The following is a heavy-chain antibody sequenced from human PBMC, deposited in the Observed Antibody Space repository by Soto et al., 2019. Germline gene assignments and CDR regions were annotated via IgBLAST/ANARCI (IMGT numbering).Heavy chain of an antibody. CDR1: GGTFSSYT. V-gene: IGHV1-69*02. Sequence: QVQLVQSGAEVKKPGSSVKVSCKASGGTFSSYTISWVRQAPGQGLEWMGRIIPILGIANYAQQFQGRDTITADKSAITAYLELSSLRSEDTAVYYGVMCDGGGGYLSASDIWGQGTMVTVSS. CDR3: VMCDGGGGYLSASDI. J-gene: IGHJ3*02. CDR2: IIPILGIA. D-gene: IGHD2-21*02.